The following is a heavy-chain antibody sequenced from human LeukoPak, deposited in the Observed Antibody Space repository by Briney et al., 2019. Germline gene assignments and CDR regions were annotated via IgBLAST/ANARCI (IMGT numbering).Heavy chain of an antibody. CDR1: GGSISSHY. V-gene: IGHV4-59*11. J-gene: IGHJ4*02. CDR2: NYYSGST. D-gene: IGHD6-6*01. CDR3: ARSRPPDY. Sequence: SETLSLTCTVSGGSISSHYWSWIRQPPGKGLEWIGYNYYSGSTNYNPSLKSRVTISVDTSKNQSSLKLSSVTAADTAVYYCARSRPPDYWGQGTLVTVSS.